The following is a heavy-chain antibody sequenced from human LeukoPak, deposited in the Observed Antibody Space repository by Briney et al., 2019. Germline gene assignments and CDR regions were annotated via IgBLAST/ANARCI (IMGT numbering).Heavy chain of an antibody. CDR3: ARDGGRSSSWYGVDV. V-gene: IGHV4-39*07. CDR2: IYCSGST. CDR1: GGSISSSSYY. Sequence: PSETLSLTCTVSGGSISSSSYYWGWIRQPPGKGLEWIGSIYCSGSTYYNPSLKSRVTISVDTSKNQFSLKLSSVTAADTAVYYCARDGGRSSSWYGVDVWGKGTTVTVSS. J-gene: IGHJ6*04. D-gene: IGHD6-13*01.